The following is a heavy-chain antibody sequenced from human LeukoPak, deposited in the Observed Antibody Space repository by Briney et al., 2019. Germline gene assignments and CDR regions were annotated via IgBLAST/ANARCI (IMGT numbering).Heavy chain of an antibody. CDR2: IIPIFGTA. CDR1: GGTFTIYA. CDR3: AREGSSSCYRYFDY. D-gene: IGHD6-13*01. V-gene: IGHV1-69*05. J-gene: IGHJ4*02. Sequence: ASVTVSFTASGGTFTIYAISWVRQAPGQGLEWMGGIIPIFGTANYSQKFQGRVTITTDESTSTAYMELSSLRAEDTAVYYCAREGSSSCYRYFDYWGQGTLVTVSS.